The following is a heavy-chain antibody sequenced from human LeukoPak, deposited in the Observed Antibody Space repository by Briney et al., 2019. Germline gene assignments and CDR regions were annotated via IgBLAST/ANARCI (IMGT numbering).Heavy chain of an antibody. CDR1: GGSISSYY. CDR3: ARDRHSSGWPNWFDP. D-gene: IGHD6-19*01. CDR2: IYYSGST. Sequence: SETLSLTCTVSGGSISSYYWSWLRQPPGKGLEWLGYIYYSGSTNYNPSLKSRVTISVDTSKNQFSLKLSSVTAADTAVYYCARDRHSSGWPNWFDPWGQGTLVTVSS. V-gene: IGHV4-59*01. J-gene: IGHJ5*02.